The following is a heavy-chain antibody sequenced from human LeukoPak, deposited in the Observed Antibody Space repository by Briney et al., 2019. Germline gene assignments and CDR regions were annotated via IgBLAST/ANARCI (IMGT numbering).Heavy chain of an antibody. CDR3: ARLTPNWNDLYYFDY. CDR2: ISAYNGNT. D-gene: IGHD1-1*01. CDR1: GYTFTSYG. Sequence: ASVKVSCKASGYTFTSYGISWVRQAPGQGLEWMGWISAYNGNTNYAQKLQGRVTMTTDTSTSTAYMELRSLRSDDTAVYYCARLTPNWNDLYYFDYWGQGTLVTVSS. V-gene: IGHV1-18*01. J-gene: IGHJ4*02.